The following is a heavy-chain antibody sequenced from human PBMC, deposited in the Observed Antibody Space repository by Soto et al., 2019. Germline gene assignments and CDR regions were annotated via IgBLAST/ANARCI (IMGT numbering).Heavy chain of an antibody. CDR2: INGDGSFT. V-gene: IGHV3-74*01. CDR3: ARPTYYYDSSGPPAY. CDR1: AFTFKNHW. D-gene: IGHD3-22*01. Sequence: PGGSLRLSSEASAFTFKNHWMLSVRQVPGKAPVWVSRINGDGSFTSYADAVKGRFTISRDNSKNTLNLQMNSLRAEDTAVYYCARPTYYYDSSGPPAYWGQGTLVTVSS. J-gene: IGHJ4*02.